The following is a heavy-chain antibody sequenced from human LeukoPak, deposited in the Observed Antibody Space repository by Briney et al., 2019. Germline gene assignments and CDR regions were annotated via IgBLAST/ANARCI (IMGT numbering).Heavy chain of an antibody. CDR1: GGSISSSSSY. D-gene: IGHD3-22*01. Sequence: SETLSLTCTVSGGSISSSSSYWDWIRQPPGKGLEWIGRISYSGSSYYKPSLKSRVTISVDTTKNHFSLKLSSVTAADTAVYYCARSSHISGRPWGFDPWGQGTLVTVSS. CDR2: ISYSGSS. CDR3: ARSSHISGRPWGFDP. V-gene: IGHV4-39*02. J-gene: IGHJ5*02.